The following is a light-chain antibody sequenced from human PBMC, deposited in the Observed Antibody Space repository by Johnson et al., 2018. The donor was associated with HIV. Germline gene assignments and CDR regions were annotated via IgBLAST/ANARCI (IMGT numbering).Light chain of an antibody. V-gene: IGLV1-51*01. CDR2: DDN. Sequence: QSVLTQPPSVSAAPGQKVTISCSGSNSNIGNNYVSWYQQLPGTAPKLLIYDDNKRPSGIPDRFSGSKSGTSATLGITGLQTGDEADYYCGTWDTSLNAFVVGTGTSVIVL. J-gene: IGLJ1*01. CDR1: NSNIGNNY. CDR3: GTWDTSLNAFV.